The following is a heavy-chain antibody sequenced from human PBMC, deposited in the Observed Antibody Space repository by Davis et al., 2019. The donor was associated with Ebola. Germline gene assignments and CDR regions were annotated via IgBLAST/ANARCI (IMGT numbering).Heavy chain of an antibody. CDR1: GGSISSSSYY. Sequence: MPGGSLRLSCTVSGGSISSSSYYWGWIRQPPGKGLEWIGCIYYSGSTYYNPSLKSRVTISVDTSKNQFSLKLSSVTAADTAVYYCARVRGYSYIDYWGQGTLVTVFS. J-gene: IGHJ4*02. V-gene: IGHV4-39*01. CDR3: ARVRGYSYIDY. D-gene: IGHD5-18*01. CDR2: IYYSGST.